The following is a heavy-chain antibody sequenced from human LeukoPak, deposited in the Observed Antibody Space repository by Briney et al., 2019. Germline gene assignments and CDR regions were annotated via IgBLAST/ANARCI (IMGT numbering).Heavy chain of an antibody. CDR3: ARSPGIAAAGTLYYFDY. Sequence: ASVTVSCKASGYTFTSYGINWVRQAPGQGLEWMGWISADDGKTIYAQKFQGRVTMTTDTSTSTAYMELRSLRSDDTAVYYCARSPGIAAAGTLYYFDYWGQGTLVTVSS. D-gene: IGHD6-13*01. CDR1: GYTFTSYG. CDR2: ISADDGKT. V-gene: IGHV1-18*01. J-gene: IGHJ4*02.